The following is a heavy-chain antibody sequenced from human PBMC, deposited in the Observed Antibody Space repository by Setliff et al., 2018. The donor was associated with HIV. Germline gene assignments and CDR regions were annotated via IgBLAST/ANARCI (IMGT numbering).Heavy chain of an antibody. CDR3: TRHVDSGTYMDV. J-gene: IGHJ6*03. Sequence: PGGSLRLSCAASGLTFSSYAMSWVRQAPGKGPEWFGRIRPKGKSSTTEYAASVKGRFTISRDDSKNSLYLQMDSLKSEDTAVYYCTRHVDSGTYMDVWGRGTTVTAP. CDR2: IRPKGKSSTT. CDR1: GLTFSSYA. V-gene: IGHV3-72*01. D-gene: IGHD5-18*01.